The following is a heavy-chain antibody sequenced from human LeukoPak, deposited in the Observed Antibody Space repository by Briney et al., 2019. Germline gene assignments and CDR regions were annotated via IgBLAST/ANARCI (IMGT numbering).Heavy chain of an antibody. CDR3: ASFQWLRYFDF. J-gene: IGHJ4*02. D-gene: IGHD5-12*01. CDR1: GFTFGDLW. V-gene: IGHV3-11*01. Sequence: GGSLRLSCVASGFTFGDLWVNWVRQAPGKGLEWVSYISSSGDIVYYTDSVKGRFTISRDNAKNSLFLQMNSLRAEDTAVYFCASFQWLRYFDFWGQGTLVTVSS. CDR2: ISSSGDIV.